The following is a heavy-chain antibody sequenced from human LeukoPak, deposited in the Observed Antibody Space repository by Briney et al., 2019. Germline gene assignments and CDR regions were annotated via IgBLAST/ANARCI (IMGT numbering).Heavy chain of an antibody. V-gene: IGHV3-23*01. J-gene: IGHJ4*02. CDR3: ANVYYGFLTGRFDY. CDR1: GFTFSSYA. D-gene: IGHD3-9*01. Sequence: GGSLRLSCAASGFTFSSYAMSWVRQAPGKGLEWVSGISGSGDTTYYADSVKGRFTVSRDNSKTTLYLQMNSLRADDTAVYYCANVYYGFLTGRFDYWGQGTLVTVSS. CDR2: ISGSGDTT.